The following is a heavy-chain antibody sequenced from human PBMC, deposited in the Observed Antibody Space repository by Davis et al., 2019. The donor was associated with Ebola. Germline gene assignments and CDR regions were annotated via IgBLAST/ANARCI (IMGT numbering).Heavy chain of an antibody. CDR1: GFTFSSYA. J-gene: IGHJ6*02. V-gene: IGHV3-48*03. D-gene: IGHD2-8*01. CDR3: ARSFPGDCTNGVCYSYYYYGMDV. CDR2: ISSSGSTI. Sequence: GESLKISCAASGFTFSSYAMSWVRQAPGKGLEWVSYISSSGSTIYYADSVKGRFTISRDNAKNSLYLQMNSLRAEDTAVYYCARSFPGDCTNGVCYSYYYYGMDVWGQGTTVTVSS.